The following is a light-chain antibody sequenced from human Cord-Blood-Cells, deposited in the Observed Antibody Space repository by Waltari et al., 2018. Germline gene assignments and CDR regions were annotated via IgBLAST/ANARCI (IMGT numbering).Light chain of an antibody. CDR2: GAS. J-gene: IGKJ4*01. CDR3: QQYNNWLT. CDR1: QSVSSN. V-gene: IGKV3-15*01. Sequence: EIVMTQSPATLSVSPGERATLSCRASQSVSSNLAWYQQKPGQAPRLLIYGASTRATRIPARFSGSGSGTEVTLTISSLQSEDFAVYYCQQYNNWLTFGGGTKVEIK.